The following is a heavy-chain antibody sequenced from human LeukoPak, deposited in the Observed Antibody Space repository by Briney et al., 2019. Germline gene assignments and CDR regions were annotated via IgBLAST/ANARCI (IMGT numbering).Heavy chain of an antibody. CDR1: GGSMDKYY. D-gene: IGHD3-22*01. V-gene: IGHV4-30-2*01. Sequence: PSETLSLTCTVSGGSMDKYYWNWIRQPPGKGLEWIGYIYHSGSTYYNPSLKSRVTISVDRSKNQFSLKLSSVTAADTAVYYCARGGRGWYYDSSMLGYFDLWGRGTLVTVSS. CDR3: ARGGRGWYYDSSMLGYFDL. J-gene: IGHJ2*01. CDR2: IYHSGST.